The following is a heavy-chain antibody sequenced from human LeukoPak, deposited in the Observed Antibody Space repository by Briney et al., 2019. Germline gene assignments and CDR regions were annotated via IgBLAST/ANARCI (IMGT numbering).Heavy chain of an antibody. J-gene: IGHJ4*02. CDR3: ARVSIRGYSYGYYFDY. CDR2: IFYSGTT. CDR1: GGSISSSSYY. V-gene: IGHV4-39*01. Sequence: SETLSLTCTVSGGSISSSSYYWAWIRQPPGKGLEWIGSIFYSGTTFYNPSLKSRLTISVDTSKNQFSLRLSSVTAADTAVYYCARVSIRGYSYGYYFDYWGQGTLVTVSS. D-gene: IGHD5-18*01.